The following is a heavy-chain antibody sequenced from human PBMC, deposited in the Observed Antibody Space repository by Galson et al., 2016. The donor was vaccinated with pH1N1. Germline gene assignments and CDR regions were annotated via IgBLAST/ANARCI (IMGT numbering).Heavy chain of an antibody. CDR2: IYPGDSDT. CDR3: ARLPYCDTTSGPFDY. J-gene: IGHJ4*02. CDR1: GYSFTSYW. V-gene: IGHV5-51*03. D-gene: IGHD3-22*01. Sequence: QSGAEVKKPGESLRISCQGSGYSFTSYWIAWVRQMPGKGLEWMGIIYPGDSDTRYSPSFQGQVTISADKSISTAYLQWSSLRASDTAMYYCARLPYCDTTSGPFDYWGQGTLVTVSP.